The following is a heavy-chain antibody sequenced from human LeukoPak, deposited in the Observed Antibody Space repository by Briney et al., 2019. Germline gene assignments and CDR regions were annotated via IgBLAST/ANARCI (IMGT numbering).Heavy chain of an antibody. CDR1: GFAVSSNY. D-gene: IGHD5-24*01. CDR3: AKDRARDGYNLRSRDAFDI. V-gene: IGHV3-53*01. Sequence: PGGSLRLSCAASGFAVSSNYMSWVRQTPGKGLEWVSVIYTGGSTYYADSVKGRFTISRDNSKNTLYLQMNSLRAEDTAVYYCAKDRARDGYNLRSRDAFDIWGQGTMVTVSS. J-gene: IGHJ3*02. CDR2: IYTGGST.